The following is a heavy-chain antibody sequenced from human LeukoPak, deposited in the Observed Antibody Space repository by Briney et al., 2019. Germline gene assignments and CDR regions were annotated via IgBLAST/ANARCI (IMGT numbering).Heavy chain of an antibody. D-gene: IGHD2-2*01. CDR1: GFTFSRSS. CDR3: AREGFIHQDLDY. J-gene: IGHJ4*02. V-gene: IGHV3-21*01. Sequence: GGSLRLSCAASGFTFSRSSMNWVRQAPGKGLEWVSSIDTRGRGDYYADSVKGRFTISRDNARNSLYLQMNSLRAEDTAVYYCAREGFIHQDLDYWRQGTLVTVSS. CDR2: IDTRGRGD.